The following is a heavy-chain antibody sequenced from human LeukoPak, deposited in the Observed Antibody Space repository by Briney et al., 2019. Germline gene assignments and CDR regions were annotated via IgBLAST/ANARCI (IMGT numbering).Heavy chain of an antibody. CDR3: ARESFSSSGMDY. D-gene: IGHD6-13*01. Sequence: SETLSLTCTVSGGSISSYYWSWIRQPPGKGLEWIGYIYYSGSTNYNPSLKSRVPISVDTSKNQFSLKLSSVTAADTAVYYCARESFSSSGMDYWGQGTLVTVSS. CDR1: GGSISSYY. CDR2: IYYSGST. V-gene: IGHV4-59*01. J-gene: IGHJ4*02.